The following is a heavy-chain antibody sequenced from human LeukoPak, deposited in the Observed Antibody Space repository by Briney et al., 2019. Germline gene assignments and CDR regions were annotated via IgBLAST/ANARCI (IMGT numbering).Heavy chain of an antibody. CDR1: GGSISSYY. Sequence: PSETLSLTCTVSGGSISSYYWNWIRQPPGKGLEWIGYIHYSGSTNYNPSLKSRVTISVDTSKSQFSLKLSSVTAADTAVYYCARRNGYSLDAFDIWGQGTMVTVSS. D-gene: IGHD5-24*01. CDR3: ARRNGYSLDAFDI. J-gene: IGHJ3*02. V-gene: IGHV4-59*08. CDR2: IHYSGST.